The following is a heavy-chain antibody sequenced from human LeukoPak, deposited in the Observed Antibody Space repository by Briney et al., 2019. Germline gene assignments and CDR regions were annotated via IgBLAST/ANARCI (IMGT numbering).Heavy chain of an antibody. J-gene: IGHJ4*02. D-gene: IGHD6-6*01. Sequence: SGTLSLTCAVSGVSISNNNWWSWVRQPPGKGLEWIGSIYYSGTTYYNPSLKSRVTISVDTSKNQFSLNLNSVTAADTAVYYCATQVGAARTYFDYWGQGTLVTVSS. CDR3: ATQVGAARTYFDY. V-gene: IGHV4-4*02. CDR2: IYYSGTT. CDR1: GVSISNNNW.